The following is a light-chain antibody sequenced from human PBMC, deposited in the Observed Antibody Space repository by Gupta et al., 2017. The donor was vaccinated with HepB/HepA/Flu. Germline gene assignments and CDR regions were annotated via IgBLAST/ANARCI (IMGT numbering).Light chain of an antibody. V-gene: IGKV1-5*03. J-gene: IGKJ4*01. CDR1: QSISSW. CDR2: KAS. CDR3: QQYNSYLHT. Sequence: DIQMTQSPSTLSASVGDRVTITCRASQSISSWLAWYQQKPGKAPKLLIYKASSLESGVPSRFSGSGSGTECTLTISSLQPDDFATYYCQQYNSYLHTFGGGTKVEIK.